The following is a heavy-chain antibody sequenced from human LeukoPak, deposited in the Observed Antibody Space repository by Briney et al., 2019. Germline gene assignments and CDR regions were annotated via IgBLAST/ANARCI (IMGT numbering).Heavy chain of an antibody. Sequence: SETLSLTCAVYGGSFSGYYWRWIRQPPGKGLEWIGEINHSRSTNYNPSLKSRVTISVDTSKNQFSLKLSSVTAADTAVYYCARGGDCSGGSCYVFDCWGQGTLVTVSS. D-gene: IGHD2-15*01. CDR3: ARGGDCSGGSCYVFDC. CDR2: INHSRST. CDR1: GGSFSGYY. V-gene: IGHV4-34*01. J-gene: IGHJ4*02.